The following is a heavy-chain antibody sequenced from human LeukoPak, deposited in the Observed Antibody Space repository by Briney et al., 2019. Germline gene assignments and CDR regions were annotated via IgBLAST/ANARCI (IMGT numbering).Heavy chain of an antibody. CDR1: GFTFSSYE. V-gene: IGHV3-48*03. CDR3: ARDMPNEVTMVRGAPPPSGFWYYGMDV. Sequence: PGGSLRLSCAASGFTFSSYEMNWVRRAPGKGLEWVSYISSSGSTLYYADSVRGRFTISRDNAKNSLYLQMNSLRAEDTAVYYCARDMPNEVTMVRGAPPPSGFWYYGMDVWGQGTTVTVSS. D-gene: IGHD3-10*01. J-gene: IGHJ6*02. CDR2: ISSSGSTL.